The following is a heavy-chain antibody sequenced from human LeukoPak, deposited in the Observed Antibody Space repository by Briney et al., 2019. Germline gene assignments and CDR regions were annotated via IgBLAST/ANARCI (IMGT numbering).Heavy chain of an antibody. CDR3: ARGYYYGSGSSKTMDV. D-gene: IGHD3-10*01. J-gene: IGHJ6*02. Sequence: GGSLRLSCAASGFTFSSYWMHWVRQAPGKGLVWVSRINSDGSSTSYADSVKGRFTISRDNAKNTLYLQMNRLRAEDTAVYYCARGYYYGSGSSKTMDVWGQGTTVTVSS. V-gene: IGHV3-74*01. CDR1: GFTFSSYW. CDR2: INSDGSST.